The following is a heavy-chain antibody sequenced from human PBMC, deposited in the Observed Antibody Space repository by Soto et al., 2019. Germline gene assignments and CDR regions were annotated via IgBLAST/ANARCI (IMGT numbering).Heavy chain of an antibody. CDR1: GGSISSSSYY. CDR2: IYYSGST. D-gene: IGHD2-8*01. J-gene: IGHJ3*02. V-gene: IGHV4-39*01. Sequence: QLQLQESGPGLVKPSETLSLTCTVSGGSISSSSYYWGWIRQPPGKGLECIGSIYYSGSTYYNPSLKSRVTISVDTSKNQFSLKLSSVTAADTAVYYCARRGYYAISAFDIWGQGTMVTVSS. CDR3: ARRGYYAISAFDI.